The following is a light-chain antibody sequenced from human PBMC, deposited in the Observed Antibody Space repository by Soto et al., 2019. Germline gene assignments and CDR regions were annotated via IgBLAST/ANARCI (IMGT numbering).Light chain of an antibody. V-gene: IGLV2-14*01. Sequence: QSVLTQPAPVSGSPGQSITISCTGTSSDVGDYNYVSWYQQHPGEAPKLVIFEVSNRPSGISNRFSGSKSGNTASLTISGLQTEDEADYYCSSYTSRNTHVFGTGTKLTVL. CDR1: SSDVGDYNY. CDR3: SSYTSRNTHV. CDR2: EVS. J-gene: IGLJ1*01.